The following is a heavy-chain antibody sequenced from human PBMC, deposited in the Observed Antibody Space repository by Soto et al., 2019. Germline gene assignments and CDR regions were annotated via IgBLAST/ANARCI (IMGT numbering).Heavy chain of an antibody. Sequence: QVQLQESGPGLVKPSQTLSLTCTVSGGSISSGGYYWSWIRQHPGKGLEWIGYIYYSGSTYYNPSLKSRVTIAVDTSKNQFFLQLSSVTAADTAVYYCARAQGRVKGIVVVPAARYYFDYWGQGTLVTVSS. CDR1: GGSISSGGYY. CDR3: ARAQGRVKGIVVVPAARYYFDY. J-gene: IGHJ4*02. D-gene: IGHD2-2*01. V-gene: IGHV4-31*03. CDR2: IYYSGST.